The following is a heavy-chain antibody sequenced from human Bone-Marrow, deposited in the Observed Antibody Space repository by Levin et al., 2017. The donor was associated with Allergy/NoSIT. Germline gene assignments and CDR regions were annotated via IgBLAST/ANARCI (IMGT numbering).Heavy chain of an antibody. CDR1: GFSFGDYG. J-gene: IGHJ6*02. V-gene: IGHV3-20*01. CDR3: ARSQGGQYYFAMDV. Sequence: ASVKVSCAASGFSFGDYGMSWVRHAPGKGLEWVSGVNWNGVSTGYADSVKGRFTISRDNAKNSLYLQMNSLRAEDTALYHCARSQGGQYYFAMDVWGQGTTVTVSS. CDR2: VNWNGVST. D-gene: IGHD3-16*01.